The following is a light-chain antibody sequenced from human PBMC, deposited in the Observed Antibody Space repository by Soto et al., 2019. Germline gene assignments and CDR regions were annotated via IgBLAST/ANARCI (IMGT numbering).Light chain of an antibody. V-gene: IGKV3-11*01. CDR3: QQRSNWPT. CDR2: DAS. CDR1: QSVSSY. J-gene: IGKJ3*01. Sequence: EIVLTQSPATLSLYPGERATLSCRASQSVSSYLAWYQQKPGQAPRLLIYDASNRATGIPARFSGSGSGTDFTLTISSLEPEDFAVYYCQQRSNWPTFGPGTKVDI.